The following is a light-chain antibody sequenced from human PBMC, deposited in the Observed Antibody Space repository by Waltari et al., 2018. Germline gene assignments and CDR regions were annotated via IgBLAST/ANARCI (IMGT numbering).Light chain of an antibody. CDR2: YDD. CDR3: QVWESSTEVL. Sequence: SYVLAQPPSVSVAPGQTATITCWGNNFGGKSVPWYQRKPGQAPVLVIYYDDNRPSGIPERFSGSTSGDTATLTISGVEAGDEADYFCQVWESSTEVLFGGGTKLTVL. J-gene: IGLJ2*01. CDR1: NFGGKS. V-gene: IGLV3-21*01.